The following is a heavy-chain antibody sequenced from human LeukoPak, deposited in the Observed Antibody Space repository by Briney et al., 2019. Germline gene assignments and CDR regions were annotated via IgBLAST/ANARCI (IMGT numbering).Heavy chain of an antibody. CDR1: GFTFSGYC. CDR3: ARARPVYYGGECGY. Sequence: GGSLRLSCAASGFTFSGYCMTWIRQAPGKGLEWVSHISSSGSTIYYADSVKGRFTISRDNAKNSLYLQMNSLRAEDTAVYYCARARPVYYGGECGYWGQGTLVTVSS. J-gene: IGHJ4*02. D-gene: IGHD3-10*01. CDR2: ISSSGSTI. V-gene: IGHV3-11*01.